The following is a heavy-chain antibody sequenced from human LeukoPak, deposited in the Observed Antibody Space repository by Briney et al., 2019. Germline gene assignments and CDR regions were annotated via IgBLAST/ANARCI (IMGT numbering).Heavy chain of an antibody. D-gene: IGHD2-8*01. Sequence: ASVKVSCKASGYSFSDYYMHWVRQAPGQGLEWMGWMKPTSGGTNYAQKFQGRVTMTRDTSITTAYMELSRLRSDDTAVYYCARALSDCSKGVCYSLDDWVPYGMDVWGQETTVTVSS. CDR3: ARALSDCSKGVCYSLDDWVPYGMDV. J-gene: IGHJ6*02. CDR2: MKPTSGGT. CDR1: GYSFSDYY. V-gene: IGHV1-2*02.